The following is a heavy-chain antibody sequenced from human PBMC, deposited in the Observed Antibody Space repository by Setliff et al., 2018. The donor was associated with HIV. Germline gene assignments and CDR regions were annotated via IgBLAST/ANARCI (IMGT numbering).Heavy chain of an antibody. J-gene: IGHJ4*02. CDR1: GGSFSGYY. Sequence: TSETLSLTCAVYGGSFSGYYWSWIRQPPGKGLEWIGEINHSGSTNYNPSLKSRVTISVDTSKNQFSLKLSSVTAADTAVYYCARDQRLSYWGQGTLVTVSS. CDR2: INHSGST. V-gene: IGHV4-34*01. CDR3: ARDQRLSY.